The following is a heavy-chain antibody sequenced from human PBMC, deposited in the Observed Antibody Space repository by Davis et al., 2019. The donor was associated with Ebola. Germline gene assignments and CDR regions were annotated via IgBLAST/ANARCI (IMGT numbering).Heavy chain of an antibody. CDR3: ALQGGVYYYYGMDV. J-gene: IGHJ6*04. D-gene: IGHD3-16*01. CDR2: IKHGGSGT. Sequence: PGGSLRLSCVASGFTFSNYRMHWVRQDPGTGLMWVSRIKHGGSGTNYADSVKGRFTISRDNAKDTLYLQMNSLRAEDTAVYYCALQGGVYYYYGMDVWGKGTTVTVSS. V-gene: IGHV3-74*01. CDR1: GFTFSNYR.